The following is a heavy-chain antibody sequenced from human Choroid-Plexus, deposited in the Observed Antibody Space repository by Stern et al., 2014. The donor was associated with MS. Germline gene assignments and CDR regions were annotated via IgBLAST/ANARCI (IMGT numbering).Heavy chain of an antibody. CDR2: ISYDGRK. CDR3: AKDRQYVTFFFDF. Sequence: VHLVESGGGVVQPGRPLRLSCAASGFSFSSFGMHWVRQAPGKGLEWVALISYDGRKDYADSVKGRFAISRDNSKNTLYLQMNSLRAEDTAVYYCAKDRQYVTFFFDFWGQGSLVTVSS. V-gene: IGHV3-30*18. CDR1: GFSFSSFG. D-gene: IGHD2-2*01. J-gene: IGHJ4*02.